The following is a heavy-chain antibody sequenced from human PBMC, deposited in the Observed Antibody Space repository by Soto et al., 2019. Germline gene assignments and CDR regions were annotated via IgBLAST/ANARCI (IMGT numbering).Heavy chain of an antibody. D-gene: IGHD6-19*01. V-gene: IGHV3-33*01. Sequence: QVQLVESGGGVVQPGRSLRLSCAASAFTFSSYGMHWVRQAPGKGLEWVAVIWYDGSNKYYADSVKGRFTISRDNSKNTLYLQMNSLRVEDTAVYYCARDSQGVAGTELPDYWGQGTQVTVSS. CDR1: AFTFSSYG. J-gene: IGHJ4*02. CDR3: ARDSQGVAGTELPDY. CDR2: IWYDGSNK.